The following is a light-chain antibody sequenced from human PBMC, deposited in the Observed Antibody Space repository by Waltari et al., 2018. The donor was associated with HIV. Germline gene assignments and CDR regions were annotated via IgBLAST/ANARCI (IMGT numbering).Light chain of an antibody. V-gene: IGLV7-46*01. J-gene: IGLJ2*01. CDR1: SGTVTIDHY. CDR2: DTD. Sequence: QAVVTQEPSLTVSPGGTVTPTCGSTSGTVTIDHYPYWLQQKPGQAPRTLIFDTDVKYSWTPARFSASLRGGRAALTLSDVQPEDEADYFCFLSYNGVWVFGGGTKLSVL. CDR3: FLSYNGVWV.